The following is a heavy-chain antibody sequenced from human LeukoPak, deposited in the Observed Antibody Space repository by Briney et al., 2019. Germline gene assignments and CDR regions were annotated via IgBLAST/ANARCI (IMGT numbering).Heavy chain of an antibody. D-gene: IGHD5-18*01. V-gene: IGHV3-30*03. CDR3: ARSWIQLWLGFDY. Sequence: GGSLRLSCAASGFTFSSYGMHWVRHAPGKGLEGVAVISYDGSNKYYADSVKGRFTISRDNSKNTLYLQMNSLRAEDTAVYYCARSWIQLWLGFDYWGQGTLVTVSS. CDR1: GFTFSSYG. J-gene: IGHJ4*02. CDR2: ISYDGSNK.